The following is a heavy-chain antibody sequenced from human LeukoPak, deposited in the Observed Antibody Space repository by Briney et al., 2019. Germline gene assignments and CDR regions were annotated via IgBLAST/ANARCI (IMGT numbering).Heavy chain of an antibody. CDR3: AKAQTPYYYGSGSAFDI. J-gene: IGHJ3*02. D-gene: IGHD3-10*01. CDR2: ISWNSGSI. V-gene: IGHV3-9*01. Sequence: HTGESLRLCCAASGFTFDDYAMHWVRQAPGKGLEWVSGISWNSGSIGYADSVKGRFTISRDNAKNSLYLQMNSLRAEDTALYYCAKAQTPYYYGSGSAFDIWGQGTMVTVPS. CDR1: GFTFDDYA.